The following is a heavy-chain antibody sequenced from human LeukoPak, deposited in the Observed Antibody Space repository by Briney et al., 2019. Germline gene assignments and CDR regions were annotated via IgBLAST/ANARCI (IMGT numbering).Heavy chain of an antibody. CDR2: IYTSGST. Sequence: SETLSLTCTVSGGSISSGSYYWSWIRQPAGKGLEWIGRIYTSGSTNYNPSLKSRVTISVDTSKNQFSLKLSSVTAADTAVYYCARNRRSSSDPFDPWGQGTLVTVSS. D-gene: IGHD6-6*01. CDR3: ARNRRSSSDPFDP. J-gene: IGHJ5*02. V-gene: IGHV4-61*02. CDR1: GGSISSGSYY.